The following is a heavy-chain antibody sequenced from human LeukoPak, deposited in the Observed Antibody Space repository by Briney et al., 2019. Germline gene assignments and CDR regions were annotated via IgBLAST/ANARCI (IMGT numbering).Heavy chain of an antibody. CDR2: IYYSGST. CDR1: GGSISSYY. J-gene: IGHJ3*02. CDR3: AREGPVGDYIHDAFDI. D-gene: IGHD4-17*01. V-gene: IGHV4-59*01. Sequence: SETLSLTCTVSGGSISSYYWSWIRQPPGKGLEWIGYIYYSGSTNYNPSLKSRVTISVDTSKNQFSLKPSSVTAADTAVYYCAREGPVGDYIHDAFDIWGQGTMVTVSP.